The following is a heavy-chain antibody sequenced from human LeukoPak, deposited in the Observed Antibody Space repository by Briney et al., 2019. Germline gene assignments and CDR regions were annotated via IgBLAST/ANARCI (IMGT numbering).Heavy chain of an antibody. CDR3: ARDSAADDNDFDV. Sequence: GGSLRLSCILSGFSFSSYGMHWVRQAPGKGLEWVAVIWSHGNRKHHSDSVEGRFAISRDNSKNILYLQMNNLRAEDTALYYCARDSAADDNDFDVWGQGTMVTVSS. J-gene: IGHJ3*01. CDR1: GFSFSSYG. V-gene: IGHV3-33*01. CDR2: IWSHGNRK. D-gene: IGHD6-25*01.